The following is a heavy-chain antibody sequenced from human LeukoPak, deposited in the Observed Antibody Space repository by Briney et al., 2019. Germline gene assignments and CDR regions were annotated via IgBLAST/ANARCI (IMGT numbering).Heavy chain of an antibody. Sequence: GGSLRLSCAASRFTFSTYSMNWVRQAPGKGLEWVSYISSSGSGIYYADSVKGRFTISRDNAKNSLYLQMNSLRDEDTAVYYCAKDRAYCSGGSCYSYFDYWGQGTLVTVSS. CDR1: RFTFSTYS. J-gene: IGHJ4*02. D-gene: IGHD2-15*01. CDR2: ISSSGSGI. V-gene: IGHV3-48*02. CDR3: AKDRAYCSGGSCYSYFDY.